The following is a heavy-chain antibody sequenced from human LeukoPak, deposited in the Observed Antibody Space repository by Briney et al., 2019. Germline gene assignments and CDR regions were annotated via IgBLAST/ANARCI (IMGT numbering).Heavy chain of an antibody. CDR2: ISGSGGST. Sequence: GGTLRLSCAASGFTFSSYGMSWVRQAPGKGLEWVSAISGSGGSTYYADSVKGRFTISRDNSKNTLYLQMNSLRAEDTAVYYCAKWVQYGGEEVDYWGQGTLVTVSS. CDR3: AKWVQYGGEEVDY. CDR1: GFTFSSYG. D-gene: IGHD3-16*01. V-gene: IGHV3-23*01. J-gene: IGHJ4*02.